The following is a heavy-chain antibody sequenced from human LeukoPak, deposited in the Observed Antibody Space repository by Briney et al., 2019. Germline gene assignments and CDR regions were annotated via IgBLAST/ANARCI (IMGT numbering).Heavy chain of an antibody. CDR2: IYPGDFDT. Sequence: RGESRQISCQGSGSLFTNYWIGWARRLPGKGLEGMGIIYPGDFDTRYSPSFEGRVTISAEKSISTAYLQWSSLKASDTAIYYCARRVTFGGSIVAAFDIWGQGTMVTVSS. CDR1: GSLFTNYW. J-gene: IGHJ3*02. V-gene: IGHV5-51*01. CDR3: ARRVTFGGSIVAAFDI. D-gene: IGHD3-16*02.